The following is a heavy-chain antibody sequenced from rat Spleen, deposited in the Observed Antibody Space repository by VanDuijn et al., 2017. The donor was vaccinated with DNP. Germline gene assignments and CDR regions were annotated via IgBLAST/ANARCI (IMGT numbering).Heavy chain of an antibody. V-gene: IGHV5-7*01. CDR1: GFTFSDYN. Sequence: EVQLVESGGGLVQPGGSLKLSCAASGFTFSDYNMAWVRQAPKKGLEWVATISYDGSNTYYRDSVKGRFTISRDNAKSTLYLQMNSLRSEDMATYYCIRWNSGHFDYWGQGVMVTVSS. CDR3: IRWNSGHFDY. D-gene: IGHD4-3*01. CDR2: ISYDGSNT. J-gene: IGHJ2*01.